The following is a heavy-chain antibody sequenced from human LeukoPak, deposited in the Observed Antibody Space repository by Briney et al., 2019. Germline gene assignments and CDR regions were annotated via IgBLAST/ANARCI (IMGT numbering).Heavy chain of an antibody. CDR1: EFTFTDYY. D-gene: IGHD2-2*01. J-gene: IGHJ5*02. Sequence: SGGSLRLSCVASEFTFTDYYMTWIRQAPGKGLERVSSISSSGSNIYYADSVKGRFTISRDNAKNSLSLQMNSLRAEDTAVYYCARGAYCRTISCYGVLNWFDPWGQGTLVTVSS. CDR3: ARGAYCRTISCYGVLNWFDP. CDR2: ISSSGSNI. V-gene: IGHV3-11*04.